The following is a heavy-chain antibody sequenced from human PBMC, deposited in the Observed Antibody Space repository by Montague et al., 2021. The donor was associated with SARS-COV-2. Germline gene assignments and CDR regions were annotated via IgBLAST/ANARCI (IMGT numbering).Heavy chain of an antibody. CDR3: ARVRYYGSGTSLGMDV. CDR2: INHSGST. CDR1: GGSFLCYY. V-gene: IGHV4-34*01. J-gene: IGHJ6*02. D-gene: IGHD3-10*01. Sequence: SETLSLTCAVYGGSFLCYYCSWIRQPPGKGLSLIGEINHSGSTNYNPSHKSRVTISVDTSKNQFCLKLSSVTAADTAVYYCARVRYYGSGTSLGMDVWGQGTTVTVSS.